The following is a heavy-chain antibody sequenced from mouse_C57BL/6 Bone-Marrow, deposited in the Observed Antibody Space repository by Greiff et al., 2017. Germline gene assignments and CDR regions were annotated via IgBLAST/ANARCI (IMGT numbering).Heavy chain of an antibody. CDR1: GFTFSSYA. Sequence: EVQGVESGEGLVKPGGSLKLSCAASGFTFSSYAMSWVRQTPEKRLEWVAYFSSGGDYIYYADTLKGRFTISRDNANNTLYLQMSRLKSEDTAMYYCARLICCGNYVWFAYWGQGTLVTVSA. V-gene: IGHV5S21*01. CDR2: FSSGGDYI. CDR3: ARLICCGNYVWFAY. J-gene: IGHJ3*01. D-gene: IGHD2-1*01.